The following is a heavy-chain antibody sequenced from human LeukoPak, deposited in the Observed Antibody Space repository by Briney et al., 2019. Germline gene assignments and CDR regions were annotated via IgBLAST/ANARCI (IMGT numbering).Heavy chain of an antibody. D-gene: IGHD3-10*01. CDR1: GFTFSSYA. CDR2: ISGGGGST. Sequence: GGSLRLSCAASGFTFSSYAMSWVRQAPGKGLEWVSAISGGGGSTYYADSVKGRFTISRYNSKNTLYLQMNSRKAEDTSVYYCTKDMSVWFGELLMTYWGKGTLVTASS. V-gene: IGHV3-23*01. CDR3: TKDMSVWFGELLMTY. J-gene: IGHJ4*02.